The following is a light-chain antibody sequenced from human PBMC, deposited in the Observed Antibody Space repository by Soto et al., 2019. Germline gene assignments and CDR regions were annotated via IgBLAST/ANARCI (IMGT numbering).Light chain of an antibody. CDR3: QIRDDWRGI. V-gene: IGKV3-11*01. CDR1: QNVRKY. CDR2: DAS. Sequence: EIVLTQSPATLSLSPGERSTLSCRASQNVRKYLAWYQQKPGQAPRLLIYDASIRATGVPVRFSGSGSGTDFTLTISSLEPEDFAVYYCQIRDDWRGIFGGGTKLEIK. J-gene: IGKJ4*01.